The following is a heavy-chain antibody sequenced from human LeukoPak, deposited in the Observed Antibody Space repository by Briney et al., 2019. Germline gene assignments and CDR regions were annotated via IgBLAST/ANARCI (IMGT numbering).Heavy chain of an antibody. D-gene: IGHD3-10*01. CDR1: GYTFTGYY. Sequence: ASVKVSCKASGYTFTGYYMHWVRQAPGQGLEWMGWINPNSGGTNYAQKFQGRVTMTRDTSISTAYMKLSRLISDDTAVYYCARGYGITMVRGVPSYYYYMDVWGKGTTVTVSS. CDR2: INPNSGGT. V-gene: IGHV1-2*02. J-gene: IGHJ6*03. CDR3: ARGYGITMVRGVPSYYYYMDV.